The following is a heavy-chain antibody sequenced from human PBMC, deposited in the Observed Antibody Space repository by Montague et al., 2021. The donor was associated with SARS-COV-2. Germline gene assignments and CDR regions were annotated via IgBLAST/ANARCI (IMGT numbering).Heavy chain of an antibody. CDR2: IYYSGST. V-gene: IGHV4-59*01. D-gene: IGHD1-26*01. Sequence: SETLSLTCTVSGGSISSYYWSWIRQPPGKGLEWIGYIYYSGSTNYNPSXXSRVTILVDMSKNQFSLKLSSVTAADTAVYYCARGMGGSYLYYFYYWGQGTLVTVSS. CDR1: GGSISSYY. CDR3: ARGMGGSYLYYFYY. J-gene: IGHJ4*02.